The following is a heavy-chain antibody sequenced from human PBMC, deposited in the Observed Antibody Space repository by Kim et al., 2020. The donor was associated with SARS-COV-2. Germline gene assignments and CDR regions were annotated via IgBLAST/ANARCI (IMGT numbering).Heavy chain of an antibody. V-gene: IGHV4-39*01. D-gene: IGHD3-22*01. CDR2: IYYDEST. CDR1: GGSVTSNSYY. CDR3: ARHLISYYFDSSGYLMAASYGMDV. J-gene: IGHJ6*02. Sequence: SETLSLTCTVSGGSVTSNSYYWGWVRQPPGKGLEWIGSIYYDESTNSNPSLKSRLSISIDTSRNQFSLRLTSVTAADTAVYFCARHLISYYFDSSGYLMAASYGMDVWGQGTTVTVSS.